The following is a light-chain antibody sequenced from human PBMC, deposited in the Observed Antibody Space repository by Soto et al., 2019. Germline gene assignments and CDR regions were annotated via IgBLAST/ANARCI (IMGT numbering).Light chain of an antibody. CDR1: QSISNW. Sequence: DIQMTQSTSTLSASVGDRVTITCRASQSISNWLAWYQQKPGKAPKVLIYQASSLETGVPSRCSGSGSGTEFTLTISGLQPDDFATYYCQQYESYWKTFGQGTKVEIK. CDR2: QAS. V-gene: IGKV1-5*03. CDR3: QQYESYWKT. J-gene: IGKJ1*01.